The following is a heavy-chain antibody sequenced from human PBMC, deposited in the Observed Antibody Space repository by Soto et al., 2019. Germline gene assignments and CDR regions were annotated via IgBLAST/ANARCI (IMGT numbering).Heavy chain of an antibody. V-gene: IGHV4-39*01. CDR2: IYYSGST. CDR1: GGSISSSSFY. J-gene: IGHJ6*02. D-gene: IGHD2-15*01. CDR3: ARVSCSGGSCYQSYYYGMDV. Sequence: QLQLQESGPGQVKPSETLALTCTVSGGSISSSSFYWGWIRQPPGKGLEWIGRIYYSGSTYYTPSLKSRVTISVDTSKNQFSLKLSSVTAADTAVYYCARVSCSGGSCYQSYYYGMDVWGQGTTVTVSS.